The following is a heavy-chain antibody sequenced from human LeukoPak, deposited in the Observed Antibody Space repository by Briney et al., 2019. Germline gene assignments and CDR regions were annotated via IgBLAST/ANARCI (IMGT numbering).Heavy chain of an antibody. CDR1: GDSVSSNNAA. Sequence: SQTLSLTCAISGDSVSSNNAAWNWIRQSPSRGLEWLGRTYYRSKWYNDYAVSVKSRITINPDTSKNQFSLQLNSMTPEDTAVYYCARGTLPGRNRPEVRCCDACDIWGQGTMVTVSS. J-gene: IGHJ3*02. V-gene: IGHV6-1*01. D-gene: IGHD2/OR15-2a*01. CDR2: TYYRSKWYN. CDR3: ARGTLPGRNRPEVRCCDACDI.